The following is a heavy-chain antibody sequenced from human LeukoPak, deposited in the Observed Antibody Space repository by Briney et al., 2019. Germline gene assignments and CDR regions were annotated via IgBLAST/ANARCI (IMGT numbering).Heavy chain of an antibody. CDR2: ISGSGGST. J-gene: IGHJ4*02. D-gene: IGHD6-19*01. Sequence: PGGSLRLSCAASGFTFSSYAMSWVRQAPGKGLEWVSAISGSGGSTYYADSVKGRFTISRDNSKNTLYLQMNSLRAEDTAVYYCANTHSIAVAGPVGPRYWGQGTLVTVSS. CDR1: GFTFSSYA. CDR3: ANTHSIAVAGPVGPRY. V-gene: IGHV3-23*01.